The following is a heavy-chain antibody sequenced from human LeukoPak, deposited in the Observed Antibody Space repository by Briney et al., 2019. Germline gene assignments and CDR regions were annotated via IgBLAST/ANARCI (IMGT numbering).Heavy chain of an antibody. Sequence: SETLSLTCTVSGGSISSYYWSWIRQPPGKGLEWIGYIYYSGSTNYNPSLKSRVTISVDTSKNQFSLKLSSVTAADTAAYYCARTPMVRGVNSWYFDLWGRGTLVTVSS. CDR2: IYYSGST. CDR3: ARTPMVRGVNSWYFDL. J-gene: IGHJ2*01. CDR1: GGSISSYY. V-gene: IGHV4-59*01. D-gene: IGHD3-10*01.